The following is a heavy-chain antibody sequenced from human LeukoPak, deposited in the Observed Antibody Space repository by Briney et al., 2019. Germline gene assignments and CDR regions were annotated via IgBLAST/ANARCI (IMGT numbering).Heavy chain of an antibody. V-gene: IGHV3-48*02. CDR3: AGVEYSGWNLEY. J-gene: IGHJ4*02. CDR1: GFTFSSYS. CDR2: ISSSSSTI. Sequence: GGSLRLSCAASGFTFSSYSMNWVRQAPGKGLEWVSYISSSSSTIYYADSVKGRFTISRDDAKNSLYVQMNSLRDEDTAVYYCAGVEYSGWNLEYWGQGTLVTVSS. D-gene: IGHD5-12*01.